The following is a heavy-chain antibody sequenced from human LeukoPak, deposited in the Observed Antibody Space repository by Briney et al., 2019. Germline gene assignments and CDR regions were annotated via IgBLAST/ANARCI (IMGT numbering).Heavy chain of an antibody. D-gene: IGHD3-16*01. CDR1: GFTFSSYA. J-gene: IGHJ4*02. CDR2: ISYDGSNK. V-gene: IGHV3-30-3*01. Sequence: RGSLRLSCVASGFTFSSYAMHWVREAPGKRLGWVAVISYDGSNKYYADSVKGGFTISRDNSKNTLYLQMNSLRAEDTAVYCCARPLTEGGVSDYWGQGTLVTVSS. CDR3: ARPLTEGGVSDY.